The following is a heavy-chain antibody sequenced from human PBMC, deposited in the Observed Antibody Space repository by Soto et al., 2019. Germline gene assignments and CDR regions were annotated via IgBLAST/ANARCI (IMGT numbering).Heavy chain of an antibody. J-gene: IGHJ6*03. CDR1: GSPFSTYW. CDR3: ARQRRDASDGCFLCPMDG. V-gene: IGHV5-51*01. Sequence: PVESLKISCQSSGSPFSTYWVAWVRQMPGKALEWMGLIYPDDSDTRYNPAFRGQVTISAAKSPSTVFLHWRSLKDSDTATYFCARQRRDASDGCFLCPMDGCGNGTSGTVAS. CDR2: IYPDDSDT. D-gene: IGHD2-21*01.